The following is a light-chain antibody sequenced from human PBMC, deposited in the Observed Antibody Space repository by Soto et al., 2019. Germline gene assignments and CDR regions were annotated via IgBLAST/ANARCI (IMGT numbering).Light chain of an antibody. J-gene: IGKJ1*01. V-gene: IGKV4-1*01. CDR3: QQYYDAPQN. CDR1: QSVLYSNNKNY. CDR2: WAS. Sequence: DIVMTQSPDSLAVSLGERATINCKSSQSVLYSNNKNYVAWYQQKPGQPPKLLIYWASTRESGVPDRFSGIGSGTDFTLTISSLQAEDVAVYYCQQYYDAPQNFGQGTKVEIK.